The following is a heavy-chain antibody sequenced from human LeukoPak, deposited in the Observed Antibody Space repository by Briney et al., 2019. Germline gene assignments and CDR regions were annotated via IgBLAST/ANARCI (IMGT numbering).Heavy chain of an antibody. CDR3: AKEGYYYDSSGYPSDY. D-gene: IGHD3-22*01. Sequence: GGSLRLSGAASGFTFSSYAMSWVRQAPGKGLEWVSAISGSGGSTYYADSVKGRFTISRDNSKNTLFLQMNSLRAEDTAVYYCAKEGYYYDSSGYPSDYWGQGTLVTVSS. CDR2: ISGSGGST. CDR1: GFTFSSYA. J-gene: IGHJ4*02. V-gene: IGHV3-23*01.